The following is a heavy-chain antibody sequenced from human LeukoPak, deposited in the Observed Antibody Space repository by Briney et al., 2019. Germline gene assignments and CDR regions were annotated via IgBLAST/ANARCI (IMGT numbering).Heavy chain of an antibody. Sequence: SETLSLTCAVPGGPITTYHWTWIRQPPGQALEWIGYIYYTGNTKYNPSLESRVTMSIDTSKNEFSLKIYSVNAADTAVYFCARGCVVTALGQWGQGTLVTVSS. V-gene: IGHV4-59*01. CDR3: ARGCVVTALGQ. J-gene: IGHJ4*02. CDR2: IYYTGNT. D-gene: IGHD2-21*02. CDR1: GGPITTYH.